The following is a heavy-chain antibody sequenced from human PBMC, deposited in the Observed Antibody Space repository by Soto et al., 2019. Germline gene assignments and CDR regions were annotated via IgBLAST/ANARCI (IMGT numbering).Heavy chain of an antibody. CDR3: ARDTPLGYYSYGMDV. D-gene: IGHD2-15*01. Sequence: QVQLVQSGAEVKKPGSSVKVSCKASGGTFSSYAISWVRQAPGQGLEWMGGIIPIFGTANYAQKFQGRVTITADESTSTAYMELSSLRAEDTSVYYCARDTPLGYYSYGMDVWGQGTTVTVSS. V-gene: IGHV1-69*01. J-gene: IGHJ6*02. CDR2: IIPIFGTA. CDR1: GGTFSSYA.